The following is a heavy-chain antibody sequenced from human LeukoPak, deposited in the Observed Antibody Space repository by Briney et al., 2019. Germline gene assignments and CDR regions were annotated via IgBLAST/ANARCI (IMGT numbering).Heavy chain of an antibody. Sequence: SETLSLTCTVSGGSISSYYWSWIRQPPGKGLEWIGSIYYSGSTYYNPSLKSRVTISVDTPKNQFSLKLSSVTAADTAVYYCASRPDYGDYEYWGQGTLVTVSS. J-gene: IGHJ4*02. V-gene: IGHV4-59*05. CDR1: GGSISSYY. CDR2: IYYSGST. D-gene: IGHD4-17*01. CDR3: ASRPDYGDYEY.